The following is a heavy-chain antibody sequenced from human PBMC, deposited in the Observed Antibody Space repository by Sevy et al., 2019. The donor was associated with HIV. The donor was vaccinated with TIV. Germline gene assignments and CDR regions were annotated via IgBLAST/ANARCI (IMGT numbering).Heavy chain of an antibody. D-gene: IGHD6-13*01. Sequence: GGSLRLSCVASGFTLNIYWMHWVRQAPGKGLEWVANIKQDGSVKYYVDSVKGRFTISRDNARNLLYLQMNSLRVEDTALYYCVRAIAADGSFWGQGTLVTVSS. V-gene: IGHV3-7*01. CDR1: GFTLNIYW. CDR3: VRAIAADGSF. CDR2: IKQDGSVK. J-gene: IGHJ4*02.